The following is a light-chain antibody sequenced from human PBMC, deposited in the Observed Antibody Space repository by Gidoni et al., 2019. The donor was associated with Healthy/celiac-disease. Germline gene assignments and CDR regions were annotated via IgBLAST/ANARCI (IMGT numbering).Light chain of an antibody. V-gene: IGKV3-11*01. CDR2: DAS. CDR1: QSVSSY. Sequence: DIVLTQSPATLSLSPGERATLSCRASQSVSSYLAWYQQKPGQAPRLLIYDASNRATGIPARFSGSGSGTDFTLTISSREPEDFAVYYCQQRSNWALTFGGGTKVEIK. J-gene: IGKJ4*01. CDR3: QQRSNWALT.